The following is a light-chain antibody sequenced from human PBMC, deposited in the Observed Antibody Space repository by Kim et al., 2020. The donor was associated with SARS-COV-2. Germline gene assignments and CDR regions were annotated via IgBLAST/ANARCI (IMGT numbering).Light chain of an antibody. CDR2: DVS. Sequence: QSVLTQPASVSGSPGQSITISCTGTSSDVGGYNYVSWYQQHPGKAPKLLIYDVSNRPSGVSNRFSGSKSGNTASLTISGLQAEDEADYYCRSYTSSSTPFGRGNKVNVL. CDR3: RSYTSSSTP. CDR1: SSDVGGYNY. J-gene: IGLJ1*01. V-gene: IGLV2-14*01.